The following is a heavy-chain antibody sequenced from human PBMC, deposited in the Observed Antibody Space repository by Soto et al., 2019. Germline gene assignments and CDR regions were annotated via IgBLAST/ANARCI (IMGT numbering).Heavy chain of an antibody. D-gene: IGHD2-8*01. CDR1: GFTFSNYG. Sequence: QVQLMESGGGVVQPGRSLRLSCAASGFTFSNYGMHWVRQVPGKGLEWVAVISYDGSNKYYADSVKGRFTISRDNSKNTLYLQMNSLRAEDTAVYYCAKDFSGGYIVLILYATIDYWGRGTLVTVSS. CDR2: ISYDGSNK. J-gene: IGHJ4*02. V-gene: IGHV3-30*18. CDR3: AKDFSGGYIVLILYATIDY.